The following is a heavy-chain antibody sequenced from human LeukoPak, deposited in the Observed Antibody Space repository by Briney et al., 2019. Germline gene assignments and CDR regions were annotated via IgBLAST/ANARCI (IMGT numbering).Heavy chain of an antibody. V-gene: IGHV3-73*01. CDR3: TSGLSVRRSNNTPVDY. D-gene: IGHD1-1*01. CDR2: IRSKANSYAT. CDR1: GFTFTSSA. Sequence: PGGSLRLSCVASGFTFTSSAMHWVRQASGKGLEWVGRIRSKANSYATVYAASVKGRFTISRDDSKNTAYLQMNSLKTEDTAVYYCTSGLSVRRSNNTPVDYWGQGTLVTVSS. J-gene: IGHJ4*02.